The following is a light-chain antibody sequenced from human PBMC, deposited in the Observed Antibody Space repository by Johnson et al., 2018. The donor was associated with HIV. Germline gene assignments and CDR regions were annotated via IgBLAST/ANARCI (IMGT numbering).Light chain of an antibody. CDR1: IANIGNNY. CDR3: GTWDSGLSAGV. CDR2: EHN. V-gene: IGLV1-51*02. Sequence: QFVLTQPPSASAAPGQRVTISCSGGIANIGNNYVSWYQQLPGTAPKLLIYEHNKRPSGIPDRFSGSKSGTSATLDISGLQTGDEADYYCGTWDSGLSAGVVGTGTKVTVL. J-gene: IGLJ1*01.